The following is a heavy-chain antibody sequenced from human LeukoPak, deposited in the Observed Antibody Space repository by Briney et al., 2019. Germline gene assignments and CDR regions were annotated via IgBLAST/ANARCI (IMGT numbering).Heavy chain of an antibody. CDR2: IKSKIDGETT. Sequence: PGGSLRLSCAASGFTFSNAWMSWVRQAPGKGLEWVGHIKSKIDGETTGYAAPVKGRFTISRDDSKNMLYLQMRSLKTEDTAVYYCTTELGLSFGVRYFDHWGQGTSAAVSS. J-gene: IGHJ4*02. CDR1: GFTFSNAW. V-gene: IGHV3-15*01. CDR3: TTELGLSFGVRYFDH. D-gene: IGHD3-10*01.